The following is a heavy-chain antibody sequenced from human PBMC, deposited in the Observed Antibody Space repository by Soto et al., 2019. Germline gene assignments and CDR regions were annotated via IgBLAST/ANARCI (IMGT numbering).Heavy chain of an antibody. Sequence: PSETLSLTCTVSGGSISSYYWSWIRQPPGKGLEWIGYVYYSGSTNYNPSLKSRVTISVDTSKNQFSLKLSSVTAADTAVYYCARQTGYCSGGSCYYYFDYWGQGTLVTVSS. CDR2: VYYSGST. D-gene: IGHD2-15*01. CDR3: ARQTGYCSGGSCYYYFDY. CDR1: GGSISSYY. J-gene: IGHJ4*02. V-gene: IGHV4-59*08.